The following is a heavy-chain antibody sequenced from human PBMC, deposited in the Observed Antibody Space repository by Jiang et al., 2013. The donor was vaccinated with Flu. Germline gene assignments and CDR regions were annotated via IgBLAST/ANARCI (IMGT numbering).Heavy chain of an antibody. CDR1: GFTFSNYG. J-gene: IGHJ4*02. CDR2: IWYDGSNK. Sequence: VQLVESGGGVVQPGRSLRLSCAASGFTFSNYGMHWVRQAPGKGLEWVAVIWYDGSNKYYADSVRGRFTISRDNSKNTLYLQMNSLRAEDTAIYYCARTYGSGSYYPFDDYWGQGTLVTVSS. D-gene: IGHD3-10*01. CDR3: ARTYGSGSYYPFDDY. V-gene: IGHV3-33*01.